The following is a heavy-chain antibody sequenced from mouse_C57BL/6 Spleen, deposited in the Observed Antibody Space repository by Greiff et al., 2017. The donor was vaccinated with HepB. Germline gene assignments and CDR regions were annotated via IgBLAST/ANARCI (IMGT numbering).Heavy chain of an antibody. CDR1: GYTFTSYW. CDR3: AREDHCDYDEGAY. J-gene: IGHJ3*01. V-gene: IGHV1-55*01. CDR2: IYPGSGST. D-gene: IGHD2-4*01. Sequence: QVQLKQPGAELVKPGASVKMSCKASGYTFTSYWITWVKQRPGQGLEWIGDIYPGSGSTNYNEKFKSKATLTVDTSSSTAYMQLSSLTSEDSAVYYCAREDHCDYDEGAYWGQGTLVTVSA.